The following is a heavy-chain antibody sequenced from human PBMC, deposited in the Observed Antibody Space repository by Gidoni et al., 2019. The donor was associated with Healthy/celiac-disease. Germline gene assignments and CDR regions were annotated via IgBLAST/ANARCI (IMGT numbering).Heavy chain of an antibody. CDR3: AKDIRGYYDSSGYPGFDY. CDR1: GFTFDDYA. J-gene: IGHJ4*02. D-gene: IGHD3-22*01. V-gene: IGHV3-9*01. Sequence: EVQLVESGGGLVQPGRSLRLSCADSGFTFDDYAMHWVRQAPGKGLEWVSGISWNSGSIGYADSVKGRFTISRDNAKNSLYLQMNSLRAEDTALYYCAKDIRGYYDSSGYPGFDYWGQGTLVTVSS. CDR2: ISWNSGSI.